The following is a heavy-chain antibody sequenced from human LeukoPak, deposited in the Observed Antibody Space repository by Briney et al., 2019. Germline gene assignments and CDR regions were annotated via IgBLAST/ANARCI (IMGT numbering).Heavy chain of an antibody. V-gene: IGHV3-30*18. CDR2: ISYDGSNK. J-gene: IGHJ4*02. D-gene: IGHD6-13*01. CDR3: AKDMRIAAAGFDY. CDR1: GFTFSSYG. Sequence: GRSLRLSCAASGFTFSSYGMRWVRQAPGKGLEWVAVISYDGSNKYYADSVKGRFTISRDNSKNTLYLQMNSLRAEDTAVYYCAKDMRIAAAGFDYWGQGTLVTVSS.